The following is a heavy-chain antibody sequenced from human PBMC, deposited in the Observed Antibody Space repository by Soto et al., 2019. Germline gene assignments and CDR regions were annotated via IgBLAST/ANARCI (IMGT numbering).Heavy chain of an antibody. CDR2: IWYDGSNK. Sequence: GGSLRLSCAASGFTFSSYGMHWVRQAPGKGLEWVAVIWYDGSNKYYADSVKGRFTISRDNSKNTLYLQMNSLRAEDTAVYYCARYVDTAMEYYFDYWGQGTLVTVSS. D-gene: IGHD5-18*01. CDR3: ARYVDTAMEYYFDY. J-gene: IGHJ4*02. CDR1: GFTFSSYG. V-gene: IGHV3-33*01.